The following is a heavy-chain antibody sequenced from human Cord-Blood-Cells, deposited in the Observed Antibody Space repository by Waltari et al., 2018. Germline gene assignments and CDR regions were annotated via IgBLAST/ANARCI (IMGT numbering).Heavy chain of an antibody. J-gene: IGHJ3*02. D-gene: IGHD3-3*01. CDR2: IIPIFGTA. Sequence: QVQLVKSGAEVKMRGFSVKFSCKASGGTLRSYAIRWVRQAPGQGLEWMGGIIPIFGTANYAQKFQGRVTITADESTSTAYMELSSLRSEDTAVYYCAKNVWSGYYDAFDIWGQGTMVTVSS. CDR1: GGTLRSYA. CDR3: AKNVWSGYYDAFDI. V-gene: IGHV1-69*01.